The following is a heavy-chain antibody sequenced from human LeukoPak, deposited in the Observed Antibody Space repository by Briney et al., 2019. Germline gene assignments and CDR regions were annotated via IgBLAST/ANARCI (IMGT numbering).Heavy chain of an antibody. J-gene: IGHJ5*02. V-gene: IGHV4-61*01. CDR1: GGSISSGSYY. D-gene: IGHD1-7*01. Sequence: SQTLSLTCTVSGGSISSGSYYWSWIRQPPGKGLEWIGYIYYSGSTNYNPSLKSRVTISVDTSKNQFSLKLSSVTAADTAVYYCARDAGTIDPWGQGTLVTVSS. CDR2: IYYSGST. CDR3: ARDAGTIDP.